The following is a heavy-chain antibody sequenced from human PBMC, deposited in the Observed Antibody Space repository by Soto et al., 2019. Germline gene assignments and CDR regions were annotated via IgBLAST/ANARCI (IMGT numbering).Heavy chain of an antibody. Sequence: QVHLVQSGAEVKKPGASVKVSCKASGYTFTSYGITWVRQAPGQGLEWMGWISAHNGNTDYAQKLQGRGIVTRDTATSTAYRELRGLIPDDAAAYYCARGRDADYWGQRALVSLSS. V-gene: IGHV1-18*01. CDR1: GYTFTSYG. CDR2: ISAHNGNT. CDR3: ARGRDADY. J-gene: IGHJ4*02.